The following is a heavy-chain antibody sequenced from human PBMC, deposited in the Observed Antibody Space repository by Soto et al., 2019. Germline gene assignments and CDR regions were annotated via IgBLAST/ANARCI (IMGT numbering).Heavy chain of an antibody. CDR1: GGTFSSYA. CDR2: IIPIFGTA. Sequence: SVKVSCKASGGTFSSYAISWVRQAPGQGLEWMGGIIPIFGTANYAQKFRGRVTITADESTSTAYMELSSLRSEDTAVYYCARIMAYCGGDCYNAFDIWGQGTMVTVSS. D-gene: IGHD2-21*02. V-gene: IGHV1-69*13. J-gene: IGHJ3*02. CDR3: ARIMAYCGGDCYNAFDI.